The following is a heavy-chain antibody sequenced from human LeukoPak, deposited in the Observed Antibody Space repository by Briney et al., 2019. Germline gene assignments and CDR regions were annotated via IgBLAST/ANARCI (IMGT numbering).Heavy chain of an antibody. CDR2: IWYDGSNK. D-gene: IGHD5-12*01. Sequence: GGSLRLSCAASGFSFSSYGMHWVRQAPGKGLEWVALIWYDGSNKYYADSVKGRFTISRDNSKNTLYLQMNSLRAEDTAVYYCARGGRYYYYGMDVWGQGTTVTVSS. J-gene: IGHJ6*02. CDR3: ARGGRYYYYGMDV. V-gene: IGHV3-33*01. CDR1: GFSFSSYG.